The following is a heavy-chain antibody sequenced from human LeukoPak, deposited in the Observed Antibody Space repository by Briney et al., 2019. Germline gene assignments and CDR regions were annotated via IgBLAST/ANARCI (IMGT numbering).Heavy chain of an antibody. D-gene: IGHD3-3*01. J-gene: IGHJ5*02. CDR1: GGSFSGYY. CDR3: AREVLRFLEWLRTYSWFDP. Sequence: PSETLSLTCAVYGGSFSGYYWSWIRQPPGKGLEWIGEINHSGSTNYNPSLKSRVTISVDTSKNQFSLKLSSVTAADTAVYYCAREVLRFLEWLRTYSWFDPWGQGTLVTVSS. CDR2: INHSGST. V-gene: IGHV4-34*01.